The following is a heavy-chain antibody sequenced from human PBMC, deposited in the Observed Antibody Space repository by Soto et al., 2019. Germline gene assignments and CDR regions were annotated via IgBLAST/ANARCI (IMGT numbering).Heavy chain of an antibody. V-gene: IGHV3-21*01. Sequence: EVQLVESGGGLVKPGGSLRPSFPAFEFPSISFSLTWVRQAPGKGLEWVSSISSSSSYIYYADSVRGRFTISRDNAKNSLYLQMNSLRAEDTAVYYCARSWNYYYYYGMDVWGQGTTVTVSS. CDR3: ARSWNYYYYYGMDV. D-gene: IGHD3-3*01. CDR2: ISSSSSYI. J-gene: IGHJ6*02. CDR1: EFPSISFS.